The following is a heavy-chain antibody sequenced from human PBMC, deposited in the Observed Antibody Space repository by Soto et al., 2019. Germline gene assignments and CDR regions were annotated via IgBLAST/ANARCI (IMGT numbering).Heavy chain of an antibody. CDR2: ISGSGGST. D-gene: IGHD2-2*01. J-gene: IGHJ6*03. CDR1: GFTFSSYA. Sequence: GGSLRLSCAASGFTFSSYAMSWVRQAPGKGLEWVSAISGSGGSTYYADSVKGRFTISRDKSKNTLYLQMNSLRAEDTAVYYCAKGQSKWVVVPAAKLGYYYYMDVWGKGTTVTVSS. V-gene: IGHV3-23*01. CDR3: AKGQSKWVVVPAAKLGYYYYMDV.